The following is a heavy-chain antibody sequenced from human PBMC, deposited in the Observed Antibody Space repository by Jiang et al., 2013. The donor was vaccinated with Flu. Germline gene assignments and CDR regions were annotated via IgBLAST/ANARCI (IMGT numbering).Heavy chain of an antibody. J-gene: IGHJ4*02. V-gene: IGHV2-70*01. D-gene: IGHD6-13*01. CDR1: GFSLSTSGMC. Sequence: KPTQTLTLTCTFSGFSLSTSGMCVTWIRQPPGKALEWLALIDWNDDKYYSPSLKTRLTISKDTSKNQVVLTLTNMDPVDTATYYCARIRTSSWYEDYWGQGTLVTVSS. CDR2: IDWNDDK. CDR3: ARIRTSSWYEDY.